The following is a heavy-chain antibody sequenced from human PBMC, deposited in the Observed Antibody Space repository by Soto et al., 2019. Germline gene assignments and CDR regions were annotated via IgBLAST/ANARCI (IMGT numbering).Heavy chain of an antibody. D-gene: IGHD3-22*01. CDR1: GGSINSGRYS. V-gene: IGHV4-30-2*01. J-gene: IGHJ5*02. CDR2: MYHTGTT. CDR3: ARGINYYDSSGYSWFDP. Sequence: QLQLQESGSGLVKPSQTLSLTCTVSGGSINSGRYSWTWIRQPPGKGLEWIGHMYHTGTTYYNPSLKGRVTMSVDTSKNQFSLKRSSVTAADTAVYYCARGINYYDSSGYSWFDPWGQGTLVTVSS.